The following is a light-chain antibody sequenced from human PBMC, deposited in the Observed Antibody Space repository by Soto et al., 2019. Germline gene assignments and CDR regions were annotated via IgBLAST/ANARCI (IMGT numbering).Light chain of an antibody. CDR2: GNS. V-gene: IGLV1-40*01. J-gene: IGLJ1*01. Sequence: QAVVTQPPSVSGAPGQRVTISCTGSSSNIGAGYDVHWYQQLPGTAPKLLIYGNSNRPSGVPDRFSGSKSGTSASLAITGLQAEDEADYYCQSYDSRGVFGTGTKLTVL. CDR1: SSNIGAGYD. CDR3: QSYDSRGV.